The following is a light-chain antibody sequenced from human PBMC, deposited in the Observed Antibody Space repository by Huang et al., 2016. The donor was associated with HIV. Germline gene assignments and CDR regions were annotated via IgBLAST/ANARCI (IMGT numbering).Light chain of an antibody. Sequence: EIVVTQSPVTLSASPGETVTLSCRASQSIGNLAWYQQKPGQAPRLLIYGASTRVIGIPNRFSGSGSGTEFTHTISSLQSEEFAVYFCQQYNSWPPWTFGQGTKVDIK. CDR3: QQYNSWPPWT. V-gene: IGKV3-15*01. CDR1: QSIGN. J-gene: IGKJ1*01. CDR2: GAS.